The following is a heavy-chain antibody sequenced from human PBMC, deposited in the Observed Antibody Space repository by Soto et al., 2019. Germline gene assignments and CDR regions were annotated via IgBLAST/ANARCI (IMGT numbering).Heavy chain of an antibody. CDR1: GFTFSNYA. V-gene: IGHV3-23*01. CDR3: AKDRAVGAIGDPFDS. D-gene: IGHD1-26*01. J-gene: IGHJ5*01. Sequence: PGGSLRLSCAASGFTFSNYAMSWVRQAPGKGLEWVSVVSGSGDRTDYADSVKGRFTISRGTSKNTLYLQMNSLRAEDTAVYYCAKDRAVGAIGDPFDSWGQGTLVTVSS. CDR2: VSGSGDRT.